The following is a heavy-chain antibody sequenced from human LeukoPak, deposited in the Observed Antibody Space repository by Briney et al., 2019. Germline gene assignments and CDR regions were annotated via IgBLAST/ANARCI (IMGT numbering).Heavy chain of an antibody. CDR2: IIPISGTP. CDR3: ATGPSVVVEPFFDI. Sequence: ASVKVSCKASGGTFSSYSLSWVRQAPRQGLEWMGGIIPISGTPKYAQKFQDRVTITTDESTTTAYMELSSLRPEDTAMYYCATGPSVVVEPFFDIWGQGTLVTVSS. J-gene: IGHJ4*02. V-gene: IGHV1-69*05. CDR1: GGTFSSYS. D-gene: IGHD2-15*01.